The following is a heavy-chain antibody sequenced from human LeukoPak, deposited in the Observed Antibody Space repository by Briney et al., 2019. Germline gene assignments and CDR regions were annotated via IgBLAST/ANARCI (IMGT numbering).Heavy chain of an antibody. J-gene: IGHJ4*02. CDR3: ARDRHKYNYDGSGYPPY. V-gene: IGHV4-34*01. D-gene: IGHD3-22*01. CDR2: IHHSGST. CDR1: GGSFSGYY. Sequence: SETLSLTCAVYGGSFSGYYCSWLRQPPGKGLEWIGEIHHSGSTSYNPSLKSRVTISVDTSKNQFSLKLSSVTAADTAVYYCARDRHKYNYDGSGYPPYWGQGTLVTVSS.